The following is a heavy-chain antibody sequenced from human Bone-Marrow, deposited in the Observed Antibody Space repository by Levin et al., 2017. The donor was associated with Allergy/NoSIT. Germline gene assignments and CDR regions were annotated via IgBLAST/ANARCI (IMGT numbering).Heavy chain of an antibody. CDR3: ARSSYDV. J-gene: IGHJ4*02. CDR1: GFTFSSFW. V-gene: IGHV3-7*03. CDR2: IKEDGSEK. D-gene: IGHD3-3*01. Sequence: GGSLRLSCAASGFTFSSFWMGWVRQAPGKGLEWVASIKEDGSEKYYVDSVKGRFAISRDNAKNSLFLQMNSLRAEDTAIYYCARSSYDVRGQGTLVTVSS.